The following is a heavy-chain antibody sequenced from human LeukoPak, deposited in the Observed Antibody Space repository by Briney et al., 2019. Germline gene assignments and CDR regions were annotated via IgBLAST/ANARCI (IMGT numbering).Heavy chain of an antibody. D-gene: IGHD6-13*01. CDR2: ISGSGGST. Sequence: PGGSLRLSCAASGFTFSSYAMSWVRQAPGKGLEWVSAISGSGGSTYYADSVKGRFTISRDNSKNTLYLQMNSLRAEDTAVYYCARVKAAAGTNYYMDVWGKGTTVTVSS. CDR3: ARVKAAAGTNYYMDV. V-gene: IGHV3-23*01. CDR1: GFTFSSYA. J-gene: IGHJ6*03.